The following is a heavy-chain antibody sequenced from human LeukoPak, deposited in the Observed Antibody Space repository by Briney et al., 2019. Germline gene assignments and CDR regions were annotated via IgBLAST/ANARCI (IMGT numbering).Heavy chain of an antibody. Sequence: PSETLSLTCTVSGGSMSSYYWSFIRQPAGKGLEWIGRIHTSWTTYYNPSLKSRVTMSVDTSRNQFSLRLTSVTAADTAVYYCARRSSSNWFDPWGQGTLVTVSS. D-gene: IGHD6-6*01. J-gene: IGHJ5*02. V-gene: IGHV4-4*07. CDR3: ARRSSSNWFDP. CDR1: GGSMSSYY. CDR2: IHTSWTT.